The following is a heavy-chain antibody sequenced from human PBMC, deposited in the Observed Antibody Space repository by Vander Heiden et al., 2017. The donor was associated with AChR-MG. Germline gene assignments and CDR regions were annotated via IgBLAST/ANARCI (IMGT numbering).Heavy chain of an antibody. Sequence: QVQLVPSGAEVKKPGSSVKVSCKASRGTFSIYAINCARQAPGHGLAWMGRSTPIVDITNNAQTFQDRVTITGDKSTNTVYMERGSLRRDDTARYYCARAQGYCSEIVCYDRPWSVWGKGTTVAVSP. CDR3: ARAQGYCSEIVCYDRPWSV. V-gene: IGHV1-69*04. J-gene: IGHJ6*04. D-gene: IGHD2-15*01. CDR2: STPIVDIT. CDR1: RGTFSIYA.